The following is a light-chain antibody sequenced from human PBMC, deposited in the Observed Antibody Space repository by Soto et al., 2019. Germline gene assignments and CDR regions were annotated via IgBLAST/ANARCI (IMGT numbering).Light chain of an antibody. CDR1: QGISSH. CDR3: QQVNSYPRT. Sequence: EIQLTQSPSFLSASVGDRVTITCRASQGISSHLAWYQQKPGKAPKLLIYAASTLQSGVPSKFSGSGSGTEFTLTISSLQPEDFATYYCQQVNSYPRTFGQGTKVEIK. J-gene: IGKJ1*01. CDR2: AAS. V-gene: IGKV1-9*01.